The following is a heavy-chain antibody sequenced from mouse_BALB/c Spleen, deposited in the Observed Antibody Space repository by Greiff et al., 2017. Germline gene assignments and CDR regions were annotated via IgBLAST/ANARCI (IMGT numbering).Heavy chain of an antibody. V-gene: IGHV1S127*01. CDR1: GYTFTSYW. Sequence: QVQLLQPGAELVKPGASVKMSCKASGYTFTSYWMSWVKQRPGQGLEWIGVIDPSDSYTSYNQKFKGKATLTVDTSSSTAYMQLSSLTSEDSAVYYCTRLELGGTDYWGQGTTLTVSS. D-gene: IGHD4-1*01. J-gene: IGHJ2*01. CDR2: IDPSDSYT. CDR3: TRLELGGTDY.